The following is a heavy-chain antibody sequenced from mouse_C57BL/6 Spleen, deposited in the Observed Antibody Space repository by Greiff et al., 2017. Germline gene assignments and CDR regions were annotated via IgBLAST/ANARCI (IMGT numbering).Heavy chain of an antibody. CDR2: IWSGGST. CDR1: GFSLTSYG. Sequence: QVQLQQSGPGLVQPSPSLSITCTVSGFSLTSYGVHWVRQSPGKGLEWRGVIWSGGSTAYNAAFISRLSISKDNSKSQVFFKMNSLQADDTAIYYCARNEDPCYAMDYWGQGTSVTVSS. J-gene: IGHJ4*01. V-gene: IGHV2-2*01. CDR3: ARNEDPCYAMDY.